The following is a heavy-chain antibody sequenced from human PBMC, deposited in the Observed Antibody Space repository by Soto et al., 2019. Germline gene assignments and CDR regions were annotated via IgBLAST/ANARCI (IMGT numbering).Heavy chain of an antibody. J-gene: IGHJ4*02. CDR3: ARDFGHGYYLDY. Sequence: GWSLRLSCAYSVFRFISYSMSWVRQTPGKGLEWVAAITATGDRTYYADSVTGRFTISRDNSKKTHYLQMTSLRAEDTAVYFCARDFGHGYYLDYWGRGTLVTVSS. CDR2: ITATGDRT. V-gene: IGHV3-23*01. CDR1: VFRFISYS. D-gene: IGHD3-3*01.